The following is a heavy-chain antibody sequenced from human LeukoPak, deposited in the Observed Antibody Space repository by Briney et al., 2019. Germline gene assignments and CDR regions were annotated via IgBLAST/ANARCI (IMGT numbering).Heavy chain of an antibody. J-gene: IGHJ4*02. CDR2: ISGSGGST. CDR1: GFTFSSYA. V-gene: IGHV3-23*01. Sequence: PGGSLRLSCAASGFTFSSYAMSWVRQAPGKGLELVSAISGSGGSTYYADSVKGRFTISRDNSKNTLYLQMNSLRAEDTAVYYCAKAYFGVVSYFDYWGQGTLVTVSS. D-gene: IGHD3-3*01. CDR3: AKAYFGVVSYFDY.